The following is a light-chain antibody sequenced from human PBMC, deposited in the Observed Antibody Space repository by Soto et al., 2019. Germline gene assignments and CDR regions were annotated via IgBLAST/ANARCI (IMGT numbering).Light chain of an antibody. Sequence: EILLTQSPDTLSLSPGERATLSCWASQSVTNSYLAWYQQKPGQAPRLLIYDASTRATGIPARFSGSGSGTDFTLTISGLQSEDFAVYYCQQYNNWPQTFGQGTKVDIK. CDR2: DAS. V-gene: IGKV3-15*01. CDR1: QSVTNS. CDR3: QQYNNWPQT. J-gene: IGKJ1*01.